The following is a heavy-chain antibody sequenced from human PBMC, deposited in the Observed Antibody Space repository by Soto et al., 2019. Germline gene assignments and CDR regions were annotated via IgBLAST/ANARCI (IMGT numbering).Heavy chain of an antibody. CDR3: ARDHPPAYSSSWYGYYFDY. J-gene: IGHJ4*02. D-gene: IGHD6-13*01. V-gene: IGHV1-69*13. CDR2: IIPIFGTA. CDR1: GGTFSSYA. Sequence: GASVKVSCKASGGTFSSYAISWVRQAPGQGLEWMGGIIPIFGTANYAQKFQGRVTITADESTSTAYMELSSLRSEDTAVYYCARDHPPAYSSSWYGYYFDYWGQGTLVTVSS.